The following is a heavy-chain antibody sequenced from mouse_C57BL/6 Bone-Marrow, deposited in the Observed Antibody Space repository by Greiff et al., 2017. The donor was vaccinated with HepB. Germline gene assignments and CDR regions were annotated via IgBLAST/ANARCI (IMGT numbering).Heavy chain of an antibody. D-gene: IGHD2-1*01. CDR3: ARKVIYYGNYNWYFDV. CDR1: GYTFTDYY. J-gene: IGHJ1*03. Sequence: VQLQQSGPELVKPGASVKISCKASGYTFTDYYMNWVKQSHGKSLEWIGDINPNNGGTSYNQKFKGKATLTVDKSSSTAYMELRSLTSEDSAVYYCARKVIYYGNYNWYFDVWGTGTTVTVSS. V-gene: IGHV1-26*01. CDR2: INPNNGGT.